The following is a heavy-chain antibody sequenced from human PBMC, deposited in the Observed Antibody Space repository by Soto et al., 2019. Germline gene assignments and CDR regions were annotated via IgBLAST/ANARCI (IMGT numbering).Heavy chain of an antibody. CDR1: GFTFSSYA. D-gene: IGHD1-20*01. J-gene: IGHJ4*02. CDR3: ARGGWYNWNYSDY. Sequence: QVQLVESGGGVVQPGRSLRLSCAASGFTFSSYAMHWVRQAPGKGLEWVSVISYDGSNKYYADSVKGRFTISRDNSKNPLYLQMNSLRAEDTAVYYCARGGWYNWNYSDYWGQGTLVTVSS. V-gene: IGHV3-30-3*01. CDR2: ISYDGSNK.